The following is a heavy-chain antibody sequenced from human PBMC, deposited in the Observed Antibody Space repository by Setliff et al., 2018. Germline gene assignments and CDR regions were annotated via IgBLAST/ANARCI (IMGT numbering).Heavy chain of an antibody. CDR2: IITSTGKT. CDR3: ARFGGSCSSSSCYASDL. V-gene: IGHV1-18*01. Sequence: ASVKVSCKASGYTFTNFGSHWLRQAPGQGLEWMAMIITSTGKTSYAQKFQGRVTVTTDTYTGTGYMELRSLRSDDTAMYFCARFGGSCSSSSCYASDLWGQGTMVTVSS. D-gene: IGHD2-2*01. J-gene: IGHJ3*01. CDR1: GYTFTNFG.